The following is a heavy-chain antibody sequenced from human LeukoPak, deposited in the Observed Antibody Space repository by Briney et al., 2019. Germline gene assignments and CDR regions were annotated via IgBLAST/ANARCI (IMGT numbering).Heavy chain of an antibody. V-gene: IGHV4-61*05. CDR2: TFYSGST. J-gene: IGHJ5*02. CDR1: GGSISTSNYY. CDR3: ARASSSYCSSTSCYWDNWFDP. D-gene: IGHD2-2*01. Sequence: SETLSLTCTVSGGSISTSNYYWGWIRQPPGKGLEWIGNTFYSGSTNYNPSLKSRVTISVDTSKNQFSLKLSSVTAADTAVYYCARASSSYCSSTSCYWDNWFDPWGQGTLVTVSS.